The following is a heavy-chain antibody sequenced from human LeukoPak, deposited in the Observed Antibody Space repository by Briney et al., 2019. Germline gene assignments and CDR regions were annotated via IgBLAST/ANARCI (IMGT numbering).Heavy chain of an antibody. V-gene: IGHV3-30*04. CDR2: ISYDGSDK. CDR1: GFTFSSYA. Sequence: PGGSLRLSCAASGFTFSSYAMHWVRQAPGKGLEWVAVISYDGSDKYYADSVKGRFTISRDNSKNTLYLQMNSLRAEDTAVYYCARRDGYNYGGGFDYWGQGTLVTVSS. CDR3: ARRDGYNYGGGFDY. J-gene: IGHJ4*02. D-gene: IGHD5-24*01.